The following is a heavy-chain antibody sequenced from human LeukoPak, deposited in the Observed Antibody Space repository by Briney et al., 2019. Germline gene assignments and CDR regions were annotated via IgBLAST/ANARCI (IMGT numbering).Heavy chain of an antibody. CDR2: ISAYNGNT. Sequence: ASVKVSCKASGYTFTSYGISWVRQAPGQGLEWMGWISAYNGNTNYAQKLQGRVTMTTDTSTSTAYMELSSLRSEDTAVYYCARGARVYGSGSFDYWGQGTLVTVSS. CDR3: ARGARVYGSGSFDY. V-gene: IGHV1-18*01. CDR1: GYTFTSYG. D-gene: IGHD3-10*01. J-gene: IGHJ4*02.